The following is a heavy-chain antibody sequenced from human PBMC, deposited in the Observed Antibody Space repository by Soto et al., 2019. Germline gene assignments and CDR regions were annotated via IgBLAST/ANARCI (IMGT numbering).Heavy chain of an antibody. J-gene: IGHJ3*02. Sequence: VQLVESGGGLVKPGGSLRLSCAASGFTFSSYSMNWVRQAPGKGLEWVSSISSSSSYIYYADSVKGRFTISRDNAKNSLYMQMNSLRTEDTAVYYCARENSYGPNDAFDIWGQGTMVTVSS. V-gene: IGHV3-21*01. D-gene: IGHD5-18*01. CDR3: ARENSYGPNDAFDI. CDR2: ISSSSSYI. CDR1: GFTFSSYS.